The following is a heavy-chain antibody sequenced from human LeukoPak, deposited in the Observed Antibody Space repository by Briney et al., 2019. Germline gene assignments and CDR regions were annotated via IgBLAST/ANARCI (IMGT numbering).Heavy chain of an antibody. CDR3: ARGIQH. V-gene: IGHV3-74*01. CDR2: INGDGTTT. D-gene: IGHD5-18*01. CDR1: GFTFSTFW. Sequence: GGSLRLSCAASGFTFSTFWMHWVRQAPGKGLVWVSRINGDGTTTNYADSVKGRFTVSRDNAKNTLYLQMNSLRGDDTAVYYCARGIQHWGQGTLVTVSS. J-gene: IGHJ4*02.